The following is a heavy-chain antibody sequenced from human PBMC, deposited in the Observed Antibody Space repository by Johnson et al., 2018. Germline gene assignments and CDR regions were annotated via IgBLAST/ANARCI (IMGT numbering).Heavy chain of an antibody. CDR3: ARLYGSGSYYNGDAFDI. CDR2: INPSGGST. D-gene: IGHD3-10*01. J-gene: IGHJ3*02. V-gene: IGHV1-46*01. CDR1: GYTFTSYY. Sequence: QVQLVESGAEVKKPGASVKVSCKASGYTFTSYYMHWVRQAPGQGLEWMGIINPSGGSTSYAQKFQGRVTMTRDTSTSTVYMERSRLRSEDTAVYYCARLYGSGSYYNGDAFDIWGQGTMVTVSS.